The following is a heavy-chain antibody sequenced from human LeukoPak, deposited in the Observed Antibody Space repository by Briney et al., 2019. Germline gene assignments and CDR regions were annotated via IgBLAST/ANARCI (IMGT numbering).Heavy chain of an antibody. V-gene: IGHV4-59*01. CDR1: GGSISSYY. CDR3: ARAGMGYYFDY. Sequence: SETLSLTCTVSGGSISSYYWSWIRQPPGKGLEWIGYIYYSGSTNYNPSLKSRVIISVDTSKNQFSLKLSSVTAADTAVYYCARAGMGYYFDYWGQGTLVTVSS. J-gene: IGHJ4*02. D-gene: IGHD6-13*01. CDR2: IYYSGST.